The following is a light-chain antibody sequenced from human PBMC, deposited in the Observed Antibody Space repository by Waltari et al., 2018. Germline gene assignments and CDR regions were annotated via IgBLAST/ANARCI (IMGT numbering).Light chain of an antibody. J-gene: IGLJ3*02. CDR1: SGPLSPTPH. CDR3: ALYMGSGIWV. CDR2: KAN. Sequence: QTVVTQEPPLSVSPGGTVTLTCALSSGPLSPTPHATWYQQTPGQAPRTLVYKANARSSGVPDRFSGSILGNTAALTITGAQADDESDYYCALYMGSGIWVFGGGTRLTVL. V-gene: IGLV8-61*01.